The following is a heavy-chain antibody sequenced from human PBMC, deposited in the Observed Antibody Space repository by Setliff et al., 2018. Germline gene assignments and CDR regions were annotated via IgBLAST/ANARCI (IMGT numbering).Heavy chain of an antibody. J-gene: IGHJ3*02. CDR2: MNPNSGNT. Sequence: ASVKVSCKASGYTFTSYDINWVRQATGQGLEWMGWMNPNSGNTGYAQKFQGRVTMTRDTSMSTVYMELSSLRFEDTAVYYCAKPMSLDWFPLGLYAFDIWGQGTMVT. D-gene: IGHD3-3*01. CDR3: AKPMSLDWFPLGLYAFDI. CDR1: GYTFTSYD. V-gene: IGHV1-8*02.